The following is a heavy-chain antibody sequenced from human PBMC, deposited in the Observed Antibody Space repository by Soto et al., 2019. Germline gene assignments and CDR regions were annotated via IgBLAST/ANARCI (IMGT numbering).Heavy chain of an antibody. J-gene: IGHJ5*01. CDR3: AREERVMVQLAGRNWFVS. CDR2: ISSSSSYI. Sequence: EVQLVESGGGLVKPGGSLRLSCAASGFTFSSYSMNWVRQAPGKGLEWVSSISSSSSYIYYAASVKGRYTISRDNAKNSLYLQMNCIGAEDTAVEYCAREERVMVQLAGRNWFVSWCQGTLVTVST. D-gene: IGHD1-1*01. V-gene: IGHV3-21*01. CDR1: GFTFSSYS.